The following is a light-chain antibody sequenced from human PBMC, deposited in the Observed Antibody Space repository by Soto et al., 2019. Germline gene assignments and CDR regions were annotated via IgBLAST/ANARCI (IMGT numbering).Light chain of an antibody. Sequence: ESVLTQSPGTLSLSPGERATLSCISSQSVSSNYLAWYQQKPGQAPRLLIYGASTRAAGIPDRFSGSGSGTDFTLTITRLEPEDSAVYFCQQYTGPPTTFGQGTRLEIK. CDR1: QSVSSNY. V-gene: IGKV3-20*01. CDR2: GAS. J-gene: IGKJ5*01. CDR3: QQYTGPPTT.